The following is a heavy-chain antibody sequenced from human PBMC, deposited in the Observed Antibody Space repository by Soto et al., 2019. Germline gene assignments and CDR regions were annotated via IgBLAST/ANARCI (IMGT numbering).Heavy chain of an antibody. CDR3: AREGFYYYYGMDV. J-gene: IGHJ6*02. CDR1: GFTFSSYS. CDR2: MSSSSSTI. Sequence: EVQLVESGGGLVQPGGSLRLSCAASGFTFSSYSMNWVRQAPGKGLEWVSYMSSSSSTIYYADSVKGRFTISRDNAKNSLYLNSLRAEDTAVYYCAREGFYYYYGMDVWGQGTTVTVSS. V-gene: IGHV3-48*01.